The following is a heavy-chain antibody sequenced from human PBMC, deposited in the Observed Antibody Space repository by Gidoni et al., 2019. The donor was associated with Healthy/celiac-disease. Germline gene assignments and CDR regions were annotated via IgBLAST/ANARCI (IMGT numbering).Heavy chain of an antibody. CDR3: ARDSLRRGIAVAV. V-gene: IGHV3-21*01. CDR2: ISSSSSYI. J-gene: IGHJ4*02. CDR1: GSTSSSES. Sequence: EVQLVESGGGLVKPGGSLRPSCAASGSTSSSESMNWVRQAPGKGLGLVSSISSSSSYIYYADSVKGRCTISRDNAKNSLYLQMNSLRAEDTAVYYCARDSLRRGIAVAVWGQGTLVTVSS. D-gene: IGHD6-19*01.